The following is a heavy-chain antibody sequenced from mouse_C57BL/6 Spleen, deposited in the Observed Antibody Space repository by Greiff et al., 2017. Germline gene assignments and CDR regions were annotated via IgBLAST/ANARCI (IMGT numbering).Heavy chain of an antibody. V-gene: IGHV1-52*01. CDR3: ARGLIYYGNYDYFDY. CDR1: GYTFTSYW. CDR2: IDPSDSET. D-gene: IGHD2-1*01. Sequence: VQLQESGAELVRPGSSVKLSCKASGYTFTSYWMHWVKQRPIQGLEWIGNIDPSDSETHYNQKFKDKATLTVDKSSSTAYMQLSSLTSEDSAVYYCARGLIYYGNYDYFDYWGQGTTLTVSS. J-gene: IGHJ2*01.